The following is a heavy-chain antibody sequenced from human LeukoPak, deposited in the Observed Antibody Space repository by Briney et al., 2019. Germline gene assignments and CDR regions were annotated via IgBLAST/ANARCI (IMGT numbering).Heavy chain of an antibody. Sequence: GGSLRLSCATSGFTFSDYYMSWIRHAPGKGLEWVSYISSSSTYTKYADSVKGRFTIFRDNAKNSLFLQMNSLRAEDTAVYYCARAGGGSASYFAYLGQGALVTVSS. D-gene: IGHD6-19*01. J-gene: IGHJ4*02. CDR2: ISSSSTYT. CDR3: ARAGGGSASYFAY. V-gene: IGHV3-11*05. CDR1: GFTFSDYY.